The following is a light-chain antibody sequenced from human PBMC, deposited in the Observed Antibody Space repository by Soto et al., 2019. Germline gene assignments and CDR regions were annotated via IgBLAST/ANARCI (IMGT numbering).Light chain of an antibody. CDR3: MQALQTPPT. V-gene: IGKV2-28*01. CDR1: QSLLKSTGYNY. Sequence: DIVMTQSPLSLPVTPGEPASISCRSSQSLLKSTGYNYLDWYLQKPGQSPQLLIYLGSNRASGVPDGFSGSGSGTDFTLKISRVEAEDVGVYYCMQALQTPPTFGQGTKVDIK. CDR2: LGS. J-gene: IGKJ1*01.